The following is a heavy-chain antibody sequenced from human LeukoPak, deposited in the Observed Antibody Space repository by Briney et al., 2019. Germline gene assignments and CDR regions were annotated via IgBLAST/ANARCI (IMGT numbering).Heavy chain of an antibody. J-gene: IGHJ6*03. D-gene: IGHD3-10*01. CDR2: ISAYNGNT. Sequence: GASVKVSCKASGYTFTSNGISWVRQAPGQGLEWMGWISAYNGNTNYAQKLQGRVTMTTDTSTSTAYMELRSLRSDDTAVYYCARALDYYGSGSHPFNYYYYMDVWGKGTTVTVSS. V-gene: IGHV1-18*01. CDR1: GYTFTSNG. CDR3: ARALDYYGSGSHPFNYYYYMDV.